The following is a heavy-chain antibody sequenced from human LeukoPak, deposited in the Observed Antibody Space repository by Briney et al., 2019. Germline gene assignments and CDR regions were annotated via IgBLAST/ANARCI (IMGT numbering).Heavy chain of an antibody. CDR2: IVVGSGNT. CDR3: AAVPRGYCSSTSCHNENYYGMDV. D-gene: IGHD2-2*02. J-gene: IGHJ6*02. V-gene: IGHV1-58*02. Sequence: TVKVSCKASGFTFTSSAMQWVRQARGQRLEWIGWIVVGSGNTNYAQKFQERVTITRDMSTSTAYMELSSLRSEDTAVYYCAAVPRGYCSSTSCHNENYYGMDVWGQGTTVTVSS. CDR1: GFTFTSSA.